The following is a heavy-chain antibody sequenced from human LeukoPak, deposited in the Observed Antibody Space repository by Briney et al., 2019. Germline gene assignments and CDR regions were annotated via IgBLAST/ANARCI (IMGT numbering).Heavy chain of an antibody. CDR3: AQDTIFGAY. CDR2: ISTSSGHI. D-gene: IGHD3-3*01. J-gene: IGHJ4*02. CDR1: GFTFNTYN. Sequence: GGSLRLSCAASGFTFNTYNMNWVRQAQGKGLEWVSSISTSSGHIYYADSVKGRFTISRYNRKNSLYLQMNNWRDEDTAVYYCAQDTIFGAYWGKGTLVTVSS. V-gene: IGHV3-21*01.